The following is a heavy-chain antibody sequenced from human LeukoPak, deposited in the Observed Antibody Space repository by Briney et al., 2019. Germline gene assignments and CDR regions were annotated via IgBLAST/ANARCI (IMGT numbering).Heavy chain of an antibody. J-gene: IGHJ4*02. Sequence: SETLSLTCTVSGGSISSSSYYWGWIRQPPGKGLEWIGSIYYSGSTYYNPSLKSRVTISVDTSKNQFSLKLDSVTAADTAVYYCARDSPLGRPDYWGQGTLVTVSS. D-gene: IGHD1-26*01. V-gene: IGHV4-39*07. CDR1: GGSISSSSYY. CDR2: IYYSGST. CDR3: ARDSPLGRPDY.